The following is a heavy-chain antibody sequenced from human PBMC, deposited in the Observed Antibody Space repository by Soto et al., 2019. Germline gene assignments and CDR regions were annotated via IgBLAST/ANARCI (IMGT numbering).Heavy chain of an antibody. Sequence: GESLKISCKGSGYSFTSYWIGWVRQMPGKGLEWMGIIYSGDSDTRYSPSFQGQVTISADKSISTAYLQWSSLKASDTAMYYCARHESGRYCSGGSCYVGFDPWGQGTLVTVSS. CDR3: ARHESGRYCSGGSCYVGFDP. J-gene: IGHJ5*02. V-gene: IGHV5-51*01. CDR2: IYSGDSDT. CDR1: GYSFTSYW. D-gene: IGHD2-15*01.